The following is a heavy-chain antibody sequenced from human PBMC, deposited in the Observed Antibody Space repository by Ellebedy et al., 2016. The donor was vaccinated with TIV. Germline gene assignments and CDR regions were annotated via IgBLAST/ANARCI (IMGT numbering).Heavy chain of an antibody. CDR3: ARDTTSDY. D-gene: IGHD1-1*01. CDR1: GFTFSSYS. J-gene: IGHJ4*02. Sequence: GESLKISCSASGFTFSSYSMNWVRQAPGKGLEWFSYISNGGSIVNYADSVQGRFTISRDDAKNSLYLQMNSLKTEDTAIYYCARDTTSDYWGQGALVTVSS. V-gene: IGHV3-48*04. CDR2: ISNGGSIV.